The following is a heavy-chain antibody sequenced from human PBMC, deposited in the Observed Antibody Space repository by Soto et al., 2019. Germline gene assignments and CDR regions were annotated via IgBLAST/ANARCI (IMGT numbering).Heavy chain of an antibody. CDR2: IYPGDSDT. D-gene: IGHD2-2*01. J-gene: IGHJ4*02. Sequence: GEPLKLSCTASGYSFTDYWIGWVRQMPGKGLEWMGIIYPGDSDTRYSPSFQGQVTMSADKSISTAHLQWSSLRASDTAMYYCARLPCSTTSCYRLFDSWGQGTLVTVFS. CDR1: GYSFTDYW. CDR3: ARLPCSTTSCYRLFDS. V-gene: IGHV5-51*01.